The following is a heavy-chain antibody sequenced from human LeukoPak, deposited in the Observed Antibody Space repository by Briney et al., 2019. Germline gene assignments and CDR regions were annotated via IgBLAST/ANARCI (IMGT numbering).Heavy chain of an antibody. CDR2: ISSSSSYV. CDR3: ARDRVGAVAGTNLDY. Sequence: PGGSLTLSCAASGFTFSSYSMNWLGQAPWKGLDWVSSISSSSSYVYYADSVKGRFTISRDNAKNSLYLQMNSLRAEDTAVYYCARDRVGAVAGTNLDYWGQGTLVTVSS. V-gene: IGHV3-21*01. J-gene: IGHJ4*02. D-gene: IGHD6-19*01. CDR1: GFTFSSYS.